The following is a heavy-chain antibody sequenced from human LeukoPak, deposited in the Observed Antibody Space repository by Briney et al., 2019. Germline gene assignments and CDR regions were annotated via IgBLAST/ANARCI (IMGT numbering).Heavy chain of an antibody. CDR3: ARISYDDIVATGSSAFDI. V-gene: IGHV4-61*01. CDR1: GGSISSSSYY. CDR2: IYYSGST. D-gene: IGHD5-12*01. J-gene: IGHJ3*02. Sequence: SETLSLTCTVSGGSISSSSYYWSWIRQPPGKGLEWIGYIYYSGSTNYNPSLKSRVTISVDTSKNQFSLKLSSVTAADTAVYYCARISYDDIVATGSSAFDIWGQGTMVTVSS.